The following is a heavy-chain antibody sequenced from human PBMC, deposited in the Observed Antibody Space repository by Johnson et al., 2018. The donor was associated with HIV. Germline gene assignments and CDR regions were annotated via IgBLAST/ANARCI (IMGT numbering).Heavy chain of an antibody. D-gene: IGHD3-10*01. J-gene: IGHJ3*02. Sequence: MQLVESGGGLVQPGGSLRLSCGASGFTFSRYWMHWVRQVPGKGLVWVSRINSDGSNTDFADSVKGRFTVSRDNAKNTLYLQMNSLRAEDTAVYFCARDGRLWFGELLADAFDIWGPGTMVTVSS. CDR3: ARDGRLWFGELLADAFDI. CDR2: INSDGSNT. CDR1: GFTFSRYW. V-gene: IGHV3-74*01.